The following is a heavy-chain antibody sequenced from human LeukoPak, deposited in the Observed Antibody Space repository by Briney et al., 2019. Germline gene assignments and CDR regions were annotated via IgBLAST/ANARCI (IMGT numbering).Heavy chain of an antibody. CDR1: GFTFSSSY. J-gene: IGHJ4*02. CDR3: ARYSGYDRRLDY. V-gene: IGHV3-66*02. Sequence: GGSLRLSCAASGFTFSSSYMNWVRQAPGKGLEWVSVIYSGGSTYYADSVKGRFTISRDNSKNTLYLQMNSLRAEDTAVYYCARYSGYDRRLDYWGQGTLVTVSS. CDR2: IYSGGST. D-gene: IGHD5-12*01.